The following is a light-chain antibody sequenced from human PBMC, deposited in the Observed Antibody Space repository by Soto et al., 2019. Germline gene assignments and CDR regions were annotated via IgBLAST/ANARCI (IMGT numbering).Light chain of an antibody. Sequence: EIALTQSPGTLSLSPGARATLSCRASQSVSSSYLAWYQQKPGQAPRLLIYGASSRATGIPDRFSGSGSGTDFTLTINRLEPEDFALYYCQQYGSSPPTFGQGTKVDIK. J-gene: IGKJ1*01. CDR1: QSVSSSY. V-gene: IGKV3-20*01. CDR3: QQYGSSPPT. CDR2: GAS.